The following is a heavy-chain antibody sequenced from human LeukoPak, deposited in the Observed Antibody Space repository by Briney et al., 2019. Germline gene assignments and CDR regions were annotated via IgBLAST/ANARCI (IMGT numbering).Heavy chain of an antibody. CDR2: IDQDGSEK. D-gene: IGHD1-1*01. V-gene: IGHV3-7*01. Sequence: PGGSLRLSCAASGFSLSSHWVSLVRKALGKGLEWVANIDQDGSEKYYVDSVMGRFTISRDNAQNSLYLQMNSLRAEDTAVYYCVREERYGGNYDYWGQGSLVTVSS. J-gene: IGHJ4*02. CDR1: GFSLSSHW. CDR3: VREERYGGNYDY.